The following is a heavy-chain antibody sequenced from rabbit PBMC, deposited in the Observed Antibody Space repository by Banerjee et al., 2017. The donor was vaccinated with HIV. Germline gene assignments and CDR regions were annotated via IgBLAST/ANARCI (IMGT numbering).Heavy chain of an antibody. CDR1: GFSFSSNYY. CDR3: ARWGGNIDYNF. J-gene: IGHJ4*01. Sequence: QEQLVESGGGLVQPEGSLTLTCTASGFSFSSNYYMCWVRQAPGKGLEWIGCIYIGNSNIYAASWAKGRFTISKTSSTTVTLQMTSLTAADTATYFCARWGGNIDYNFWGPGTLVTVS. CDR2: IYIGNSNI. V-gene: IGHV1S45*01. D-gene: IGHD4-1*01.